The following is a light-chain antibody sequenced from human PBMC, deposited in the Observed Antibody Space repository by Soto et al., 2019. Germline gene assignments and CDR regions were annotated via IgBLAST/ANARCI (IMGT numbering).Light chain of an antibody. Sequence: DIQMTQSPSSLSASVGDRVTITCRASQIISSFLNWYQQEPGKAPKLLIYGASSLQRGVPSRFSGGGSGTDFPLTIGSLQPEDFATYYCQPSYSTPYTFGQGTELEIK. CDR1: QIISSF. CDR3: QPSYSTPYT. V-gene: IGKV1-39*01. J-gene: IGKJ2*01. CDR2: GAS.